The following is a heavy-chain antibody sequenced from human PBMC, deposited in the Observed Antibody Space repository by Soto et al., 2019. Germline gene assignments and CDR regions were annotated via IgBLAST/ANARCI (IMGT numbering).Heavy chain of an antibody. CDR2: TYYRSKWYN. Sequence: QVQLQQSGPGLVKPSQTLSLTCAISGDSVSSNSAAWNWIRQSPSRGLEWLGRTYYRSKWYNDYALSLKSRTTINPATSKNQFSLQLNSVTPEDTAVYYCARGGEDIVLVPAAYYFDYWGQGTLVTVSS. V-gene: IGHV6-1*01. CDR3: ARGGEDIVLVPAAYYFDY. D-gene: IGHD2-2*01. J-gene: IGHJ4*02. CDR1: GDSVSSNSAA.